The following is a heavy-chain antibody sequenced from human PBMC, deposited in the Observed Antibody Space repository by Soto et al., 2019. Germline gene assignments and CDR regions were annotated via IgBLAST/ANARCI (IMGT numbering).Heavy chain of an antibody. Sequence: GSLRLACSASGFTFSIYAMHWVRQAPGKGLEWVAVISYDGSNKYYADSVKGRFTISRDNSKNTLYLQMNSLRAEDTAVYYCARDLIWFGELPNWFDPWGQGTLVTVYS. J-gene: IGHJ5*02. V-gene: IGHV3-30-3*01. CDR3: ARDLIWFGELPNWFDP. CDR1: GFTFSIYA. CDR2: ISYDGSNK. D-gene: IGHD3-10*01.